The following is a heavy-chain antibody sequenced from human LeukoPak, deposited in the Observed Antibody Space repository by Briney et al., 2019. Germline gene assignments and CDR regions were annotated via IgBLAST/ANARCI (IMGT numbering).Heavy chain of an antibody. Sequence: GESLKISCKGSGYSFTSYWIGWVRQMPGKGLEWMGIIFPGDSATRYSPSFQAQVTISADKSIGTAYLQWSSPKASHTAMYYCARHTLYELGRYYMDVWGKGTTVTVSS. D-gene: IGHD3-16*01. V-gene: IGHV5-51*01. CDR1: GYSFTSYW. CDR2: IFPGDSAT. J-gene: IGHJ6*03. CDR3: ARHTLYELGRYYMDV.